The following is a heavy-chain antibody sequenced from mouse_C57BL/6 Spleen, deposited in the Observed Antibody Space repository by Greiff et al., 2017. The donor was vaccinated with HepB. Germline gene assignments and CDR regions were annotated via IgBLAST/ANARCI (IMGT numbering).Heavy chain of an antibody. D-gene: IGHD2-4*01. CDR2: FYPGSGSI. Sequence: VQLQQSGAELVKPGASVKLSCKASGYTFIEYTIHWVKQRSGQGLEWIGWFYPGSGSIKYNEKFKAEATLKADKSSITVYMERSRLTSEDSAVYFCARHGYDYDYVDYWGQGTTLTVSS. CDR1: GYTFIEYT. J-gene: IGHJ2*01. V-gene: IGHV1-62-2*01. CDR3: ARHGYDYDYVDY.